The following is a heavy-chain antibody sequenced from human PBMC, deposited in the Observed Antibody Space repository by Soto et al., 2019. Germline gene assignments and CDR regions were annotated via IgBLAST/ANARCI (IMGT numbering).Heavy chain of an antibody. J-gene: IGHJ2*01. Sequence: QVQLQESGPGLVKPSQTLSLTCTVSGGSISSGGYYWSWIRQHPGKGLEWIGYIYYSGSTYYNPSLKSRVTTSVATSKNQFSLKLSSVTAADTAVYYCARGLVDLMTTVTTGYFDLWGRGTLVTVSS. CDR2: IYYSGST. CDR3: ARGLVDLMTTVTTGYFDL. V-gene: IGHV4-31*03. CDR1: GGSISSGGYY. D-gene: IGHD4-17*01.